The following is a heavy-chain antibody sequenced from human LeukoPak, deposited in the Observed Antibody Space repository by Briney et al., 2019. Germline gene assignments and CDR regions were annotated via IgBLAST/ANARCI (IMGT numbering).Heavy chain of an antibody. D-gene: IGHD3-3*01. J-gene: IGHJ6*03. V-gene: IGHV1-18*01. CDR3: ARDRFFGAGFVWIYYYMDV. CDR2: ISAYNGNT. CDR1: GYTFTSYG. Sequence: ASVKVSCKASGYTFTSYGISWVRQAPGQGLEWMGWISAYNGNTNYAQKVQGRVTMTTDTSSSTAYMELRSLRSDDTAVYYCARDRFFGAGFVWIYYYMDVWGKGTTVTVSS.